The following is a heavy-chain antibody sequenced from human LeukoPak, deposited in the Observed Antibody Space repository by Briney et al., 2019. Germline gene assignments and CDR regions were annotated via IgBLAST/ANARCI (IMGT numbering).Heavy chain of an antibody. V-gene: IGHV3-30*03. J-gene: IGHJ4*02. Sequence: GGSLRLSCAASGFTFSSSWMHWVRQAPGKGLEWVAVISYDGSNKYYADSVKGRFTISRDNSKNTLYLQMNSLRAEDTAVYYCRVFRIVGPQGGFDYWGQGTLVTVSS. CDR2: ISYDGSNK. CDR1: GFTFSSSW. CDR3: RVFRIVGPQGGFDY. D-gene: IGHD1-26*01.